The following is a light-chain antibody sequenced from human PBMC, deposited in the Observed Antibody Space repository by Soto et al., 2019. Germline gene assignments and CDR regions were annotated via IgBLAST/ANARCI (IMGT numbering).Light chain of an antibody. V-gene: IGKV1-5*01. CDR1: QSISSW. CDR3: QQYNSYSST. Sequence: DIQMTQSPSTLSASVGDRVTITCRASQSISSWLAWYQQKPGKAPKLLIYDASSLESGVPSRFSGSGSGIEFTLTISSLQPDDFATYYCQQYNSYSSTFGQGTKLEIK. J-gene: IGKJ2*01. CDR2: DAS.